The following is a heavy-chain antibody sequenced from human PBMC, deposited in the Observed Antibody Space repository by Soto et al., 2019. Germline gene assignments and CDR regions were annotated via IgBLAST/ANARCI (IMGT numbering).Heavy chain of an antibody. V-gene: IGHV6-1*01. CDR3: ARAAKAAAGANVFDY. D-gene: IGHD6-13*01. Sequence: PSQTLSLTCAISGDSVSSNSATSNWIGQSPSRGLEWLGRIYYRSKWYNDYAVSVKSRMTINPDTSKSQFSLQLNSVTPEDTAVYYCARAAKAAAGANVFDYWGQGTLVTVSS. CDR1: GDSVSSNSAT. J-gene: IGHJ4*02. CDR2: IYYRSKWYN.